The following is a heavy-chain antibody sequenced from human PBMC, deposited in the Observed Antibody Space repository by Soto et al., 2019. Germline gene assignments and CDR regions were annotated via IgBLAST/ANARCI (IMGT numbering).Heavy chain of an antibody. J-gene: IGHJ4*02. CDR2: ISYDGSNK. D-gene: IGHD3-22*01. CDR1: GFTFSSYA. V-gene: IGHV3-30-3*01. Sequence: QVQLVESGGGVVQPGRSLRLSCAASGFTFSSYAMHWVRQAPGKGLEWVAVISYDGSNKYYADSVKGRFTISRDNSKNTLYLQMNSLRAEDTAVYYCARAHSQTMIVVVGDYWGQGTLVTVSS. CDR3: ARAHSQTMIVVVGDY.